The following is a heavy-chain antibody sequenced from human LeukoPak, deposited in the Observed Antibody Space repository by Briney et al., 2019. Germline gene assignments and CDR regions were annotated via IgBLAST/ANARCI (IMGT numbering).Heavy chain of an antibody. Sequence: GGSLRLSCAASGFTFSSYSMNWVRQAPGKGLEWVAFISSSSSYIYYADSVKGRFTISRDNAKNSLYLQMNSVRADDTAVYYCERDLVAAGDYWGQGTLVTVSS. CDR1: GFTFSSYS. J-gene: IGHJ4*02. CDR2: ISSSSSYI. CDR3: ERDLVAAGDY. D-gene: IGHD6-25*01. V-gene: IGHV3-21*01.